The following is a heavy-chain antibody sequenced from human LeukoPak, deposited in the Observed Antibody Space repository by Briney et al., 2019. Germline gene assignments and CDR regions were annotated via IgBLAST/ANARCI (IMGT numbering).Heavy chain of an antibody. CDR3: ARVIFGNRSSYDSHDAFDI. V-gene: IGHV1-2*04. CDR1: GYTFTGHY. J-gene: IGHJ3*02. D-gene: IGHD3-22*01. CDR2: INPNSGGT. Sequence: ASVKVSCKASGYTFTGHYMHWVRQAPGQGLEWMGWINPNSGGTNYAQKFQGWVTMTRDTSISTAYMELSRLRSDDTAVYYCARVIFGNRSSYDSHDAFDIWGQGTMVTVSS.